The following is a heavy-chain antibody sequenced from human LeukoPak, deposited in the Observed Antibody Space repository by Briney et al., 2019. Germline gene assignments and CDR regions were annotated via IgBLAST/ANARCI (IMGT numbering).Heavy chain of an antibody. Sequence: SETLSLTCTVSGGSISSYHWSWIRQPPGKGLEWIGYIYYSGSTNYNPSLKSRVTISVDTSKNQFSLKLSSVTAADTAVYYCAREPGPLYYYDSSGFDYWGQGTLVTVSS. D-gene: IGHD3-22*01. J-gene: IGHJ4*02. CDR1: GGSISSYH. CDR3: AREPGPLYYYDSSGFDY. V-gene: IGHV4-59*01. CDR2: IYYSGST.